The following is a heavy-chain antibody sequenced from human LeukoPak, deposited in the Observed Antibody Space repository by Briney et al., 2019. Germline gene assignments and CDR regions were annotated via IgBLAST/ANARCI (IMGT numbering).Heavy chain of an antibody. CDR2: IYYSGST. D-gene: IGHD6-13*01. J-gene: IGHJ5*02. CDR3: ARDLVGYSSSLTASWFDP. V-gene: IGHV4-59*11. CDR1: GGSISSHY. Sequence: PSETLSLTCTVSGGSISSHYWSWIRQPPGKGLEWIGYIYYSGSTNYSPSLKSRVTISVDTSKNQFSLKLSSVTAADTAVYYCARDLVGYSSSLTASWFDPWGQGTLVTVSS.